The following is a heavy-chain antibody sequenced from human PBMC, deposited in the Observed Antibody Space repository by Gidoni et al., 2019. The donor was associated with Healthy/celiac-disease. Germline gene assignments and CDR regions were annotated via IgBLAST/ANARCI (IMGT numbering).Heavy chain of an antibody. J-gene: IGHJ4*02. CDR3: ARGRYHDSSGFPY. V-gene: IGHV4-34*01. CDR2: ITHTGST. Sequence: QVQLQQWGAGLLKPSETLSLTCAMSVPSFSGYYWSWIRQSPGRGLEWIAEITHTGSTNYKPSLRSRVTISVDASKNQFSLQLRSVTAADTAVYYCARGRYHDSSGFPYWGQGTLVTVSS. D-gene: IGHD3-22*01. CDR1: VPSFSGYY.